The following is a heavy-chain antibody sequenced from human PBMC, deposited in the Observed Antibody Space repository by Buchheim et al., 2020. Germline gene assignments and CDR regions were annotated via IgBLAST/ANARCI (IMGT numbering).Heavy chain of an antibody. J-gene: IGHJ3*02. V-gene: IGHV3-23*04. CDR3: AKDGEVAATTRDGAFDI. CDR1: GFTFNNYA. Sequence: EVQLVETGGGLIQPGGSLRLSCAASGFTFNNYAMSWVRQAPGKGLEWVSVISGSGDSTYYADSVKGRFTISRDHSKNRLYLQMYSLRAEDTALYYCAKDGEVAATTRDGAFDIWGQGT. D-gene: IGHD2-15*01. CDR2: ISGSGDST.